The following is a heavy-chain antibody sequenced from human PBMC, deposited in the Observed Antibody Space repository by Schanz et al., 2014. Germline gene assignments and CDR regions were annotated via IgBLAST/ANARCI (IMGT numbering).Heavy chain of an antibody. V-gene: IGHV3-23*03. D-gene: IGHD5-12*01. CDR1: GVTFSSYA. J-gene: IGHJ3*02. CDR2: IIYSGVST. CDR3: AGAVATIRADSFDI. Sequence: EVQLLESGGGFVQPGGSLRLSCVASGVTFSSYAMSWVRQAPGKGLEWVSIIYSGVSTYYADSVKGRFTISRDNAKNSLYLQMNSLRAEDTAVYYCAGAVATIRADSFDIWGQGTMVAVSS.